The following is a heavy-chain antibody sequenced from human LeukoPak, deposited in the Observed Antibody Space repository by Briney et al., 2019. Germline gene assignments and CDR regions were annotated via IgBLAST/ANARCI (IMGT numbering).Heavy chain of an antibody. Sequence: PGGSLRLSCAASGFTFSSYAMHWDRQAPGKVLEWVAVISYDGSNKYYADSVKGRFTISRDNSKNTLYLQMNSLRAEDTAVYYCARASLVIPDYWGQGTLVTVSS. CDR1: GFTFSSYA. V-gene: IGHV3-30*04. J-gene: IGHJ4*02. D-gene: IGHD3-9*01. CDR2: ISYDGSNK. CDR3: ARASLVIPDY.